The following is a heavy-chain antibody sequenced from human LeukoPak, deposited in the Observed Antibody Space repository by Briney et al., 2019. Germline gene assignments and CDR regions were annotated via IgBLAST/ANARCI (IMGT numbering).Heavy chain of an antibody. CDR2: IIPIFGTA. V-gene: IGHV1-69*05. CDR3: ARSPSTIGWNWGYYFDY. Sequence: SVKVSCKASGGTFSSYAISWVRQAPGQGLEWMGGIIPIFGTANYAQKSQGRVTITTDESTSTAYMELSSLRSEDTAVYYCARSPSTIGWNWGYYFDYWGQGSLVTVSS. J-gene: IGHJ4*02. D-gene: IGHD3-3*01. CDR1: GGTFSSYA.